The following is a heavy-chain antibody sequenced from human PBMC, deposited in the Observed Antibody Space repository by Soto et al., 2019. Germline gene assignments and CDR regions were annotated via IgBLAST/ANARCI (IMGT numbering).Heavy chain of an antibody. D-gene: IGHD4-17*01. CDR2: IIPTCPTT. Sequence: SVKVSCKASGGTFGNSAISWVRQAPGQGLEWMGWIIPTCPTTGYAQKFQGRVTITKDASTSTAYMQLSSLRSEDTAVYYCARTLYGDNVDYWGQGTLVTVSS. CDR1: GGTFGNSA. CDR3: ARTLYGDNVDY. V-gene: IGHV1-69*05. J-gene: IGHJ4*02.